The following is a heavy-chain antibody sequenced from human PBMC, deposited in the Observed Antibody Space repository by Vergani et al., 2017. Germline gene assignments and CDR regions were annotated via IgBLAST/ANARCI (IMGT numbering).Heavy chain of an antibody. CDR2: INHSGST. CDR3: ARQRPGSGWSPGDFDD. Sequence: QVQLQQWGAGLLKPSETLSLTCAVYGGSFSGYYWSWIRQPPGKGLEWIGEINHSGSTNYNPSLKTRVTISVDPSKTQFSLKVTSVTAADTAVYFCARQRPGSGWSPGDFDDWGQGILVTVSS. CDR1: GGSFSGYY. J-gene: IGHJ4*02. D-gene: IGHD6-19*01. V-gene: IGHV4-34*01.